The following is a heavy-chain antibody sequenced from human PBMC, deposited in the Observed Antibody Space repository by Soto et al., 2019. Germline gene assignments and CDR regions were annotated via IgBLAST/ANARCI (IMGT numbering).Heavy chain of an antibody. V-gene: IGHV3-9*01. J-gene: IGHJ6*03. D-gene: IGHD3-16*01. CDR2: ISWNSGSI. Sequence: VQLVESGGGLVQPGRSLRLSCAASGFTFDDYAMHWVRQAPGKGLEWVSGISWNSGSIGYADSVKGRFTISRDNAKNSLYLQMNSLRAEDTALYYCAKGPGGNPYYYYMDVWGKGTTVTVSS. CDR3: AKGPGGNPYYYYMDV. CDR1: GFTFDDYA.